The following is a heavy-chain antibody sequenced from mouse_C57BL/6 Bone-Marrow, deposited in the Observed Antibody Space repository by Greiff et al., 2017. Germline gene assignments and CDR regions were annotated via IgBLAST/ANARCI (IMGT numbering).Heavy chain of an antibody. Sequence: QVQLQQPGAELVRPGSSVKLSCKASGYTFTSYWMHWVKQRPIQGLEWIGNIDPSDSETHYNQKFKDKATLTVDKSSSTAYMQLSSLTSEDSAVYYCASLFLYDGSSYWYFDVWGTGTTVTVSS. CDR3: ASLFLYDGSSYWYFDV. CDR1: GYTFTSYW. V-gene: IGHV1-52*01. J-gene: IGHJ1*03. D-gene: IGHD1-1*01. CDR2: IDPSDSET.